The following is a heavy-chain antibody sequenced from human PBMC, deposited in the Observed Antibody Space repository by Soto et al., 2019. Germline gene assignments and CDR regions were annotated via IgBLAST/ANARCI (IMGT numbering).Heavy chain of an antibody. V-gene: IGHV3-30*18. Sequence: GGSLRLSCAASGFTFSSYGMHWVRQAPGKGLEWVAVISYDGSNKYYADSVKGRFTISRDNSKNTLYLRMNSLRAEDTAVYYCAKDQGYSSSWEYYFDYWGQGTLVTVSS. CDR3: AKDQGYSSSWEYYFDY. D-gene: IGHD6-6*01. J-gene: IGHJ4*02. CDR2: ISYDGSNK. CDR1: GFTFSSYG.